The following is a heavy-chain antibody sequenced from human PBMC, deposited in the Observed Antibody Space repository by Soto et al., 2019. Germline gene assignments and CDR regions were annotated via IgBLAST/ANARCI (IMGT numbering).Heavy chain of an antibody. Sequence: SETLSLTCTVSGGSISSGGYYWSWIRQHPGKGLEWIGYIYYSGSTYYNPSLKSRVTISVDTSKNQFSLKLSSVTAADTAVYYCARDRGCSGGSCYLDAFDIWGQGTMVTVSS. CDR2: IYYSGST. V-gene: IGHV4-31*03. CDR1: GGSISSGGYY. CDR3: ARDRGCSGGSCYLDAFDI. D-gene: IGHD2-15*01. J-gene: IGHJ3*02.